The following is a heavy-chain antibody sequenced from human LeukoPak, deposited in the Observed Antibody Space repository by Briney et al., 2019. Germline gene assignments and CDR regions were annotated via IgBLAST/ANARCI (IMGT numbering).Heavy chain of an antibody. CDR1: GFTFSSYS. J-gene: IGHJ6*02. Sequence: GGSLRLSCAASGFTFSSYSMNWVRQAPGKGLEWVSSISSSSSYIYYADSVKGRFTISRDNAKNSLYLQMNSLRAEDTAVYYCARDGDVDYYDSSGYTNRYYYGMDVWGQGTTVTVSS. D-gene: IGHD3-22*01. CDR2: ISSSSSYI. V-gene: IGHV3-21*01. CDR3: ARDGDVDYYDSSGYTNRYYYGMDV.